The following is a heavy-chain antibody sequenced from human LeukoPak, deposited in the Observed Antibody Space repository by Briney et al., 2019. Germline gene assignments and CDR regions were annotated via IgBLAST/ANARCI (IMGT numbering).Heavy chain of an antibody. CDR2: ISSSSSYI. CDR3: ARLPYDILTGRDYYMDV. J-gene: IGHJ6*03. CDR1: GFTFSSYS. Sequence: GGSLRLSCAASGFTFSSYSMNWVRQAPGKGLEWVSSISSSSSYIYYADSVKGRFTISRDNAKNSLYLQMNSLRAEDTAVYYCARLPYDILTGRDYYMDVWGTGTTVTVSS. D-gene: IGHD3-9*01. V-gene: IGHV3-21*01.